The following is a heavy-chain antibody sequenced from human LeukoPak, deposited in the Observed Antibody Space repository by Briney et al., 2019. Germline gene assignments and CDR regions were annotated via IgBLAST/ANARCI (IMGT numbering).Heavy chain of an antibody. D-gene: IGHD6-13*01. CDR2: IYYSGST. CDR1: GGSISSSSYY. J-gene: IGHJ1*01. Sequence: PSETLSLTCTVSGGSISSSSYYWGWIRQPPGKGLEWIGYIYYSGSTNYNPSLKSRVTISVDTSKNQFSLKLSSVTAADTAVYYCASSSWYYFQHWGQGTLVTVSS. CDR3: ASSSWYYFQH. V-gene: IGHV4-61*05.